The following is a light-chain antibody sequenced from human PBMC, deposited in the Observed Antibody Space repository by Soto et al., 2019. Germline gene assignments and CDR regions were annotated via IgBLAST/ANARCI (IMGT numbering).Light chain of an antibody. J-gene: IGKJ5*01. CDR2: DAS. Sequence: EIVLTQSPATLSFSPGERAPLSCGASQSVSSYLAWYQQKPGQAPRLLIYDASNRATGIPARFSGSGSGTDFTLTISSLEPEDFAVYYCQQRSNWPPAFGQGTRLEIK. CDR1: QSVSSY. CDR3: QQRSNWPPA. V-gene: IGKV3-11*01.